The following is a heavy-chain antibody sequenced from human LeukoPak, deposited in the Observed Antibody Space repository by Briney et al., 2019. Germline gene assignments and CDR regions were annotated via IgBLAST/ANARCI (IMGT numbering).Heavy chain of an antibody. CDR3: AKDLKDFWSGTDAFDI. CDR2: ISGSGDSA. J-gene: IGHJ3*02. V-gene: IGHV3-23*01. CDR1: GFTFSSDA. Sequence: GGSLRLSCAASGFTFSSDAMSWVRQAPGVGLEWVSAISGSGDSAYYADSVKGRFTISRDNSKNTLYLQMNSLRAEDTAVYYCAKDLKDFWSGTDAFDIWGQGTMVTVSS. D-gene: IGHD3-3*01.